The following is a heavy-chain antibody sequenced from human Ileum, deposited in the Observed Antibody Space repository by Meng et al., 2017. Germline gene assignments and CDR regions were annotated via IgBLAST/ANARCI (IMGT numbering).Heavy chain of an antibody. CDR3: VREKSHFGELDL. CDR1: GFTFSRYA. CDR2: ISNYATIE. D-gene: IGHD3-10*01. V-gene: IGHV3-30*04. Sequence: VHLVGSGGGVVQPGRSLRLSCAVSGFTFSRYAMHWVRQAPGKGLEWMALISNYATIEYYADSLKGRFTISRDNSKNTLNLEMNSLRAEDTAVYYCVREKSHFGELDLRGQGTLVTVSS. J-gene: IGHJ4*02.